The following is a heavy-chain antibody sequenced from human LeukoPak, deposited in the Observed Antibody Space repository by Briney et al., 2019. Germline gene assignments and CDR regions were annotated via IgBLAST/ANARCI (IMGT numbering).Heavy chain of an antibody. CDR1: GYTFTSYA. Sequence: ASVKVSCKASGYTFTSYAMHWVRQAPGQRLEWMGWINAGNGNTKYSQKFQGRVTIIRDTSASTAYMELSSLRSEDTAVYYCARGVDPRFLEWLIQLDYWGQGTLVTVSS. V-gene: IGHV1-3*01. J-gene: IGHJ4*02. CDR3: ARGVDPRFLEWLIQLDY. D-gene: IGHD3-3*01. CDR2: INAGNGNT.